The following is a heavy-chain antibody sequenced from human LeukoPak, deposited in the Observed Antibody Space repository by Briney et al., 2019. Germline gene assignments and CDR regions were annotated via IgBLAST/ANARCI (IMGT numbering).Heavy chain of an antibody. J-gene: IGHJ4*02. Sequence: PGGSLRLSCAASAFIFSGFGMHWVRQAPGKGLEWVAFIRYDGTNKFYAESVKGRFTISRDNSKNTLHLQMNSLRAEDTAVYYCAKVGSGWYGVDYWGQGTLVTVSS. CDR2: IRYDGTNK. CDR1: AFIFSGFG. V-gene: IGHV3-30*02. CDR3: AKVGSGWYGVDY. D-gene: IGHD6-19*01.